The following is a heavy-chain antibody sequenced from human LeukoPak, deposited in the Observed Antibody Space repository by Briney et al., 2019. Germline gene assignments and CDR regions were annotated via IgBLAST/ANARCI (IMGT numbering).Heavy chain of an antibody. CDR2: ISGDGGST. V-gene: IGHV3-43*02. J-gene: IGHJ2*01. Sequence: RGSLRLSCAASGFTFDDYAMHWVRQAPGKGLEWVSLISGDGGSTYYADSVKGRFTISRDNSKNSLYLQMNSLRTEDTALYYCANSKRDNWYFDLWGRGTLVSVSS. CDR1: GFTFDDYA. D-gene: IGHD2-21*01. CDR3: ANSKRDNWYFDL.